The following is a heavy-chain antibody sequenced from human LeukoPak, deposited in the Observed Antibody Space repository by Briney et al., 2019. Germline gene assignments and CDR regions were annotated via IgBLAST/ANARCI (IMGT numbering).Heavy chain of an antibody. CDR1: GGSISSGGYY. J-gene: IGHJ3*02. Sequence: SQTLSLTCTVSGGSISSGGYYWSRIRQHPGKGLEWIGYIYYSGSTYYNPSLKSRVTISVDTSKNQFSLKLSSVTAADTAVYYCARRKKHDYGDYRDAFDIWGQGTMVTVSS. V-gene: IGHV4-31*03. D-gene: IGHD4-17*01. CDR2: IYYSGST. CDR3: ARRKKHDYGDYRDAFDI.